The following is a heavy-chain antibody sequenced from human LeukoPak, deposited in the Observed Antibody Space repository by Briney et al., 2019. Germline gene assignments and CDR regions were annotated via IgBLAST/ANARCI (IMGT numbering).Heavy chain of an antibody. J-gene: IGHJ4*01. CDR1: GFKFDDYA. Sequence: GGSLRLSCAASGFKFDDYAMHWVRQAPGKGLQWVALISWDAGTTYYADSVKRRFTISRHNSKNSLFLHMNSLRPEDTAWYYCAKDMGYYDTTGYSFDYWGHGTLVTVSS. D-gene: IGHD3-22*01. CDR2: ISWDAGTT. V-gene: IGHV3-43D*03. CDR3: AKDMGYYDTTGYSFDY.